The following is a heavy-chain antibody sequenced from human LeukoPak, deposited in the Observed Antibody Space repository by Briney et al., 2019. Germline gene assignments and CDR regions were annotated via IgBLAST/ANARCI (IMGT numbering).Heavy chain of an antibody. CDR1: GFTFDDYG. CDR3: ARDRGSGSTYYYYYYMDV. D-gene: IGHD3-10*01. J-gene: IGHJ6*03. V-gene: IGHV3-20*04. Sequence: GGSLRLSCAASGFTFDDYGMSWVRQAPGKGLEWVSGINWNGGSTGYADSVKGRFTISRDNAKNSLYLQMNSLRAEDTALYYCARDRGSGSTYYYYYYMDVWGKGTTVTVSS. CDR2: INWNGGST.